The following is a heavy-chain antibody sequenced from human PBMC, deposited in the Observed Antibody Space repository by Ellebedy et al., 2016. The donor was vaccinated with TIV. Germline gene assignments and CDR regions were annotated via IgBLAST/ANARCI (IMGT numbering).Heavy chain of an antibody. CDR1: GFTFSSYG. J-gene: IGHJ4*02. CDR3: AKDRHDYVWGSYRLDLAFDY. V-gene: IGHV3-30*18. D-gene: IGHD3-16*02. Sequence: GESLKISXAASGFTFSSYGMHWVRQAPGKGLEWVAVISYDGSNKYYADSVKGRFTISRDNSKNTLYLQMNSLRAEDTAVYYCAKDRHDYVWGSYRLDLAFDYWGQGTLVTVSS. CDR2: ISYDGSNK.